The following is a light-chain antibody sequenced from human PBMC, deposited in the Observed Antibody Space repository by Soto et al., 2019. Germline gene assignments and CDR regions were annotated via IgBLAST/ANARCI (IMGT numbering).Light chain of an antibody. Sequence: ALAQPASVSGSPGQSITISCTGTSTDVGAYNYVAWYQQHPGKAPKLIIYEVTNRPSGVSYRFSASKSGNTASLTISGLHSEDEADYYCISYTGKSASYVFGTGTKVTVL. J-gene: IGLJ1*01. V-gene: IGLV2-14*01. CDR2: EVT. CDR3: ISYTGKSASYV. CDR1: STDVGAYNY.